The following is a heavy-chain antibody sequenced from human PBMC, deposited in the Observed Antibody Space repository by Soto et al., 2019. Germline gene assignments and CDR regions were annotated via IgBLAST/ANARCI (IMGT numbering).Heavy chain of an antibody. CDR3: ALSFGVSYYYRMDV. D-gene: IGHD3-10*01. V-gene: IGHV1-2*02. J-gene: IGHJ6*02. CDR2: INPNSGGT. Sequence: ASVKVSCKASGYTFTGYYMHWVRQAPGQGLEWMGWINPNSGGTNYAQKFQGRVTMTRDTSISTAYMELSRLRSDDTAVYYCALSFGVSYYYRMDVWDQENTVTVSS. CDR1: GYTFTGYY.